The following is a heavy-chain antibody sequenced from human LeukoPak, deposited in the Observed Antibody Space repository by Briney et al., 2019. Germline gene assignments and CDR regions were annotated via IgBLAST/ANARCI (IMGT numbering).Heavy chain of an antibody. D-gene: IGHD6-19*01. CDR1: GFTFSSYA. CDR3: AKYLTVAGSTGYFDY. J-gene: IGHJ4*02. Sequence: QTGVSLRLSCAASGFTFSSYAMSWVRQAPGKGLEWVSAISGSGGSTYCADSVKGRFTISRDNSKSTLYLQMNSLRAEDTAVYYCAKYLTVAGSTGYFDYWGQGTLVTVSS. V-gene: IGHV3-23*01. CDR2: ISGSGGST.